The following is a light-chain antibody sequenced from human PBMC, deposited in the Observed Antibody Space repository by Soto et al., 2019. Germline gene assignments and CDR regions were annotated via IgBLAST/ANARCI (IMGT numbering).Light chain of an antibody. J-gene: IGKJ4*01. CDR2: KAS. CDR1: QSISSW. Sequence: DIQMTQSPSTLSASVGDRVTITCRASQSISSWLAWYQQKPGKAPNLLIYKASSLESGVPSRFSGSGSGTEFTLTISSLQPDDFATYNCQQYNSYLLTFGGGTKVEIK. V-gene: IGKV1-5*03. CDR3: QQYNSYLLT.